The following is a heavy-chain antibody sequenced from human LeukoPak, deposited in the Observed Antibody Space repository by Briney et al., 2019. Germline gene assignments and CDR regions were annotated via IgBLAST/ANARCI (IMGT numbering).Heavy chain of an antibody. CDR3: ARERIGDSKSDDAFDI. CDR2: IYYSGST. V-gene: IGHV4-59*01. CDR1: GGSISSYY. Sequence: SETLSLTCTVSGGSISSYYWSWIRQPPGKGLEWIGYIYYSGSTNYNPSLKSRVTISVDTSKNQFSLKLSSVTAADTAVYYCARERIGDSKSDDAFDIWGQGTMVTVSS. J-gene: IGHJ3*02. D-gene: IGHD3-10*01.